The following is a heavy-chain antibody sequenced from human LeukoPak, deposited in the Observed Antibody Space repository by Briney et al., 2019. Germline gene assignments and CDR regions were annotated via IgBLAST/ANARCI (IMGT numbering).Heavy chain of an antibody. Sequence: GGSLRLSCAASGFSFNNYAMTWVRQAPGKGLEWVSVIGSDDGGIQYADSVKGRFSISRDNSKNTLYLQMNSLRTEDTAVYYCAKYAPPTTVVTRFFDYWGQGSLVSVSS. CDR1: GFSFNNYA. J-gene: IGHJ4*02. CDR3: AKYAPPTTVVTRFFDY. V-gene: IGHV3-23*01. CDR2: IGSDDGGI. D-gene: IGHD2-21*02.